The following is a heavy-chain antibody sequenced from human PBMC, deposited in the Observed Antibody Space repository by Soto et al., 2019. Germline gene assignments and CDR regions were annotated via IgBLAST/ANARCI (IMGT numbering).Heavy chain of an antibody. J-gene: IGHJ4*02. Sequence: QVQLVQSGAEVKKPGSSVKVSCKASGGTFSSYAISWVRQAPGQGLEWMGGIIPIFGTANYAQKFQGRVTIAADESTSAAYMELGSLRSEGTAVYYCARGGRGYSYGGDYWGQGTLVTVSS. CDR2: IIPIFGTA. D-gene: IGHD5-18*01. CDR1: GGTFSSYA. CDR3: ARGGRGYSYGGDY. V-gene: IGHV1-69*01.